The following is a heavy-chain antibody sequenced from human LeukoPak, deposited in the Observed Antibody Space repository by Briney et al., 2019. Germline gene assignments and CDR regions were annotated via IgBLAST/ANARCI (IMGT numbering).Heavy chain of an antibody. Sequence: SETLSLTCTVSGGSISSYYWSWIRQPPGKGLEWIGYIYYSGSTNYNPSLKSRVTISVDTSKNQFSLKLSSVTAADTAVYYCARGLRQLVHYSYYYGMDVWGQGTTVTVS. D-gene: IGHD6-6*01. J-gene: IGHJ6*02. CDR2: IYYSGST. CDR1: GGSISSYY. V-gene: IGHV4-59*08. CDR3: ARGLRQLVHYSYYYGMDV.